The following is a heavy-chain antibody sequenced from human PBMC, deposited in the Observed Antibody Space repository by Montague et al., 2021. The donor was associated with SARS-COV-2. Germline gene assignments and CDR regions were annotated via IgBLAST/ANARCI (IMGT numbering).Heavy chain of an antibody. V-gene: IGHV4-34*01. CDR3: ACGEVTTRGLIYYYGMDV. CDR2: INHSGST. D-gene: IGHD4-11*01. J-gene: IGHJ6*02. Sequence: SETLSLTCAVYGGSFSGYYWTWIRQSPRKGLGWIGEINHSGSTNYNPTLTSRVTISVDTSKNQFSLKLSSVTAADTAVYYCACGEVTTRGLIYYYGMDVWGQGTTVTVSS. CDR1: GGSFSGYY.